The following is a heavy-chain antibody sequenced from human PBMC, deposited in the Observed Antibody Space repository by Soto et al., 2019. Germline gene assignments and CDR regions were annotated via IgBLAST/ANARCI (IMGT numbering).Heavy chain of an antibody. CDR3: VRGGGGGLFDP. Sequence: GGSLRISCAWCVFTLGDSYMTWIGQAPGKGLEWLSYISPGSRYPAYADSVKGRFTISRDNAKRSLYLQMMSLTAEDTAIYYCVRGGGGGLFDPWGQGTMVTVSS. D-gene: IGHD2-15*01. CDR1: VFTLGDSY. J-gene: IGHJ5*02. V-gene: IGHV3-11*06. CDR2: ISPGSRYP.